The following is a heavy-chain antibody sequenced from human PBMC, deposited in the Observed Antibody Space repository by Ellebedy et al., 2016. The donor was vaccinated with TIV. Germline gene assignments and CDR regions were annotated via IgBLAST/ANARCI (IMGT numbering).Heavy chain of an antibody. V-gene: IGHV5-51*01. CDR2: IYPGDSDS. CDR1: GYRFVSYW. J-gene: IGHJ4*02. Sequence: KVSCKGSGYRFVSYWIAWVRQMPGKGLEWMATIYPGDSDSRHSPALEGRVTISADKSINTAHLQWSSLEASDTAIYYCARVAGPGRRDFDYWGQGTLVTVSS. CDR3: ARVAGPGRRDFDY. D-gene: IGHD6-13*01.